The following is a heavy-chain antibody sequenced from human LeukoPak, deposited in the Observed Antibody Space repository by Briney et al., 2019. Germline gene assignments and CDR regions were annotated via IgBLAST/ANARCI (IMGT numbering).Heavy chain of an antibody. V-gene: IGHV4-59*01. Sequence: SETLSLTCTVSGGFISRYDWSWIRQPPGKGLEWIGYIYYSGSTNYNPSLKSRVTISVDTSKNQISLKLSSVTAADTAVYYCARVLQQRWFDPEGQGTLVTVSS. J-gene: IGHJ5*02. CDR2: IYYSGST. CDR3: ARVLQQRWFDP. CDR1: GGFISRYD. D-gene: IGHD6-13*01.